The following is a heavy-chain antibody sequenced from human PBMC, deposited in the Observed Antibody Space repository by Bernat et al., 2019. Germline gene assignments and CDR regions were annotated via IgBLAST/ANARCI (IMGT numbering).Heavy chain of an antibody. CDR3: ARDRSYTMDV. Sequence: EVQLVETGGGLVQPGGSLRLSCAASGFTLSTSWMHWVRQAPGKGLVWVSRITGDGSITIYADSVKGRFTSSRDNAKNTLYLQMNNLRAEDTAVYYCARDRSYTMDVWGQGTTVTVSS. J-gene: IGHJ6*02. V-gene: IGHV3-74*01. D-gene: IGHD4-11*01. CDR2: ITGDGSIT. CDR1: GFTLSTSW.